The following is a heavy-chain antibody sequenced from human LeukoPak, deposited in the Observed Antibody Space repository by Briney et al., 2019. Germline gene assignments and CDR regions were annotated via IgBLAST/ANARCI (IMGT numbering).Heavy chain of an antibody. CDR2: ISGSGGST. Sequence: GGSLRLSCAASGFTFSSYAMSWVRQAPGKGLEWVSAISGSGGSTYYADSVKGRFTISRDNSKNTLYLQMNSLRAEDTAVYYCSSVVTANYYYYYGMDVWGQGTTVTVSS. D-gene: IGHD2-21*02. J-gene: IGHJ6*02. V-gene: IGHV3-23*01. CDR1: GFTFSSYA. CDR3: SSVVTANYYYYYGMDV.